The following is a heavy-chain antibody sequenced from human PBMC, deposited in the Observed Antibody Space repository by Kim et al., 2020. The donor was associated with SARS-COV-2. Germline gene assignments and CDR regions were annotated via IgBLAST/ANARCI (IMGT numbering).Heavy chain of an antibody. CDR3: ARETVVTPDDFDI. V-gene: IGHV3-48*03. D-gene: IGHD2-21*02. CDR2: ISSTGRTK. Sequence: GGSLRLSCAASGFTFSNYEVNWVRQAPGKGLEWISYISSTGRTKNYADSVKGRFSMSTDNAKNSLYLQMNSLRAEDTAVYYCARETVVTPDDFDIWGQGTMVTVSS. CDR1: GFTFSNYE. J-gene: IGHJ3*02.